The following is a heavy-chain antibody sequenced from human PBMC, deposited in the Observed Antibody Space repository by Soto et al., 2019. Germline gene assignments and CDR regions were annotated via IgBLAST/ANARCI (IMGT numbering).Heavy chain of an antibody. V-gene: IGHV3-23*01. D-gene: IGHD4-17*01. CDR1: GFTFSSYA. CDR2: ISGSGGSS. J-gene: IGHJ4*02. Sequence: HPGGSLRLSCAASGFTFSSYAMSWVRQAPGKGLEWVSAISGSGGSSYYADSVKGRFTISRDNSKNTLYLQMNILRAEDTAVYYCSTDHGDYECIPCLVNLGPGTLVNVFS. CDR3: STDHGDYECIPCLVN.